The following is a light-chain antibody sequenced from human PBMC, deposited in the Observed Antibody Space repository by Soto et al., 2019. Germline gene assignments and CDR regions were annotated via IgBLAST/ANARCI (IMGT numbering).Light chain of an antibody. Sequence: QSVLTQPASVSGSPGQSITISCTGTSSDVGGYNYVSWYQQHPGKAPKLMIYDVSNRPSGVSNRFSGSKSGNTASLTISGLQAEAEADYYCNSYTSSSTLVVFGGGTKLTVL. CDR1: SSDVGGYNY. CDR3: NSYTSSSTLVV. CDR2: DVS. J-gene: IGLJ2*01. V-gene: IGLV2-14*01.